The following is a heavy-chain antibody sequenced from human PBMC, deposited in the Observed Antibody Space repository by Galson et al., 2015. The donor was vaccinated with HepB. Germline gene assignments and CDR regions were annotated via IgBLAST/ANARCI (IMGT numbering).Heavy chain of an antibody. Sequence: SLRLSCAASGFTFSSYWMSWVRQAPGKGLEWVANMKQDGSEKYYVDSVKGRFTISRDNAKNSLYLQMNSLRAEDTAVYYCARFARYYYDSSVPLYGMDVWGQGTTVTVSS. D-gene: IGHD3-22*01. CDR2: MKQDGSEK. J-gene: IGHJ6*02. CDR3: ARFARYYYDSSVPLYGMDV. V-gene: IGHV3-7*03. CDR1: GFTFSSYW.